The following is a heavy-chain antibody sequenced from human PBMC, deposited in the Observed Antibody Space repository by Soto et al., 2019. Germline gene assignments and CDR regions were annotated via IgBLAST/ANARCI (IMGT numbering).Heavy chain of an antibody. CDR1: GFSFTGHY. CDR2: INPNTGDT. D-gene: IGHD3-10*01. J-gene: IGHJ4*02. V-gene: IGHV1-2*02. CDR3: VGSSILVSGSSHMDY. Sequence: ASVKVSCKASGFSFTGHYVHWVRQAPGQGPEWMGWINPNTGDTIYAQLFQGRVTLTTDTPINTAYMELSRLTSDDTAVYYCVGSSILVSGSSHMDYWGQGSLVTVSS.